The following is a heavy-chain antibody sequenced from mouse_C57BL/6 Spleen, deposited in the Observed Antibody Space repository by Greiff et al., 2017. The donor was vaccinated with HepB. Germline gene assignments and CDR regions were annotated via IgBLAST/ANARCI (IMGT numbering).Heavy chain of an antibody. CDR1: GYTFTSYW. Sequence: QVQLQQPGAELVMPGASVKLSCKASGYTFTSYWMHWVKQRPGQGLEWIGEIDPSDSYTNYNQKFKGKSTLTVDKSSSTAYMQLSSLTSEDSAVYYCARGQPGTFDYWGQGTTLTVSS. V-gene: IGHV1-69*01. J-gene: IGHJ2*01. CDR2: IDPSDSYT. CDR3: ARGQPGTFDY. D-gene: IGHD6-1*01.